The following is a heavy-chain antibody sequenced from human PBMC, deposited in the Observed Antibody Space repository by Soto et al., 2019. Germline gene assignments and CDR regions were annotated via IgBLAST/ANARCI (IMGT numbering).Heavy chain of an antibody. CDR2: IYWDDDK. Sequence: QITLKESGPTLVKPTQTLTLTCTFSGFSLTTSGVGVGWIRQPPGKALAWLALIYWDDDKRYSPSLKRRHTRTKDTSKNQGVRTMTNRDPADTATYFGAHRTTTVTWWFDPWGQGTLVTVSS. CDR1: GFSLTTSGVG. V-gene: IGHV2-5*02. CDR3: AHRTTTVTWWFDP. J-gene: IGHJ5*02. D-gene: IGHD4-17*01.